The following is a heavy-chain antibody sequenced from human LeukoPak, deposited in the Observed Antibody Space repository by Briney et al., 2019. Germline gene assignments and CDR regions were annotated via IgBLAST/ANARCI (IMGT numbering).Heavy chain of an antibody. V-gene: IGHV3-74*01. CDR3: ARDPVRRDSY. D-gene: IGHD3-10*01. Sequence: GVLRLSCAASGFTFNTYWMHWVRQAPGKGLVWVSHINPDGSQTNYADSVTGRFTISRDNAKNTLYLQMNSLRAEDTAVYYCARDPVRRDSYWGQGTLVTVSS. CDR1: GFTFNTYW. J-gene: IGHJ4*02. CDR2: INPDGSQT.